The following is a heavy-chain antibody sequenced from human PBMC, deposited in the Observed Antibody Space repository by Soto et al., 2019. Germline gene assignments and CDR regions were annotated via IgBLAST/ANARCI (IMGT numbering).Heavy chain of an antibody. V-gene: IGHV5-51*01. D-gene: IGHD1-1*01. Sequence: PGESLNISCKGSGYTFTNYWIGWVRQMPGKGLEWVGIIYPGDSDTRYSPSFQGQVTISADNSITTAYLQWRSLKASDPAMFYCMRIVSLATLGQPAFVVWRQETMLT. CDR1: GYTFTNYW. CDR2: IYPGDSDT. CDR3: MRIVSLATLGQPAFVV. J-gene: IGHJ3*01.